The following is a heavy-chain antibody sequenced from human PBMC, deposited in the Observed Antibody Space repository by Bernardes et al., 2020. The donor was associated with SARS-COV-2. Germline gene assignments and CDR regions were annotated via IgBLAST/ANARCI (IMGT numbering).Heavy chain of an antibody. J-gene: IGHJ6*04. V-gene: IGHV3-23*01. Sequence: GGSLRLSCAAFGFTFTNYAMSWVRQAPGKGLEWVSAIDGSGGSTFYADSVKGRFTVSRDNSKYTLYLQMNSLRAEDTAVYYCAKVILSSSTSCYYCQFGVWGKGTTVTVSS. CDR3: AKVILSSSTSCYYCQFGV. D-gene: IGHD2-2*01. CDR1: GFTFTNYA. CDR2: IDGSGGST.